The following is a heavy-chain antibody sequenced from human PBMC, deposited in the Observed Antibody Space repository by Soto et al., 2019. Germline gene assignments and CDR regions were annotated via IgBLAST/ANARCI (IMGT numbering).Heavy chain of an antibody. CDR1: GGTFSTHA. J-gene: IGHJ4*02. CDR2: IIPIFGTA. D-gene: IGHD3-22*01. CDR3: ARGWGYDSSDYYYAY. Sequence: QVQLVQSGAEVRKPGSSVKVSCKASGGTFSTHAISWVRQAPGQGLEWMGGIIPIFGTANHAQKFQGRVTISADASTSTAYREQSSLRSEDTAIYYCARGWGYDSSDYYYAYWGQGTLVIVSS. V-gene: IGHV1-69*01.